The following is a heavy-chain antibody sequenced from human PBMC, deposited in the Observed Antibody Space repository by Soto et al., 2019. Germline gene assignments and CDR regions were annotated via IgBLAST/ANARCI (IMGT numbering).Heavy chain of an antibody. V-gene: IGHV3-21*01. CDR2: ISSSSSYI. J-gene: IGHJ4*02. D-gene: IGHD1-1*01. CDR3: ARENWRFDY. Sequence: PGGSLRLSCAASGFTFSSYSMNWVRQAPGKGLEWVSSISSSSSYIYYADSVEGRFTISRDNAKNSLYLQMDSLRAEDTAVYYCARENWRFDYWGQGTLVTVSS. CDR1: GFTFSSYS.